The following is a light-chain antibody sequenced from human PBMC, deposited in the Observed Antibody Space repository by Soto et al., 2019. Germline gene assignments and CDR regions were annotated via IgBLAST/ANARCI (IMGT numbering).Light chain of an antibody. CDR1: QSISVW. J-gene: IGKJ1*01. V-gene: IGKV1-5*02. Sequence: DIQMTQSPSTLSASVGERVTIICRASQSISVWLAWDQQKPREAPKLLIYDASSLEGGVPSRFSRSGSGTEFPLTISSLQPNDFATYYCQQYNGYSRTFGQGTKV. CDR2: DAS. CDR3: QQYNGYSRT.